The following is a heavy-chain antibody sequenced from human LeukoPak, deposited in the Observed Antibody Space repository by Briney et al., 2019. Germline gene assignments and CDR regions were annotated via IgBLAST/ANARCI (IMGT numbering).Heavy chain of an antibody. J-gene: IGHJ4*02. CDR3: ARVSQWLVPY. CDR2: ISSTSSYI. D-gene: IGHD6-19*01. Sequence: PGGSLRLSCAASGFTFSDYYMSWIRKAPGKGLEWVSYISSTSSYINYADSVKGRFTISRDNAKNSLFLQMNSLRAEDTAVYYCARVSQWLVPYWGQGTLVTVSS. V-gene: IGHV3-11*05. CDR1: GFTFSDYY.